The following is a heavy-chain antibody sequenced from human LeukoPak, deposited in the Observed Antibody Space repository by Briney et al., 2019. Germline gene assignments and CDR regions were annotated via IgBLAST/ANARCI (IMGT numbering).Heavy chain of an antibody. D-gene: IGHD5-12*01. V-gene: IGHV4-34*01. CDR3: ARGGYSGYADFDY. CDR1: GGSFSGYY. CDR2: INHSGST. Sequence: PSETLSLTCAVYGGSFSGYYWSWIRQPPGKGLEWIGEINHSGSTNYNPSLKSRVTISVDTSKNQFSLKLSSVTAADTAAYYCARGGYSGYADFDYWGQGTLVTVSS. J-gene: IGHJ4*02.